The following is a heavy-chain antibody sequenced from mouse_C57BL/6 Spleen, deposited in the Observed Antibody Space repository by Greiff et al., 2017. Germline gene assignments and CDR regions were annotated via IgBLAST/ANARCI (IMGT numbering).Heavy chain of an antibody. V-gene: IGHV14-3*01. D-gene: IGHD2-3*01. Sequence: VQLQQSVAELVRPGASVKLSCTASGFNIKNTYMHWVKQRPEQGLEWIGRIDPANGNTKYAPKFPGKATITADTSSNTAYLQLSSLTSEDTAIYYCAPLYDGYYEGFAYWGQGTLVTVSA. CDR2: IDPANGNT. J-gene: IGHJ3*01. CDR1: GFNIKNTY. CDR3: APLYDGYYEGFAY.